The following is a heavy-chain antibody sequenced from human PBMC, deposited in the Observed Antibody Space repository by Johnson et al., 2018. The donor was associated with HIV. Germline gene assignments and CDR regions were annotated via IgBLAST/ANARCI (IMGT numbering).Heavy chain of an antibody. D-gene: IGHD5-18*01. V-gene: IGHV3-30-3*01. CDR3: ARVRGYSYGAHAFDI. Sequence: QMLLVESGGGVVQPGRSLRLSCAASGFTFSSYALHWVRQAPGTWLDWVAVISYDGSNKYYADSVNRRFTISRDNSTNTLYLQMHSLRAEDTAVYYCARVRGYSYGAHAFDIWGQGTMVTVSS. CDR2: ISYDGSNK. CDR1: GFTFSSYA. J-gene: IGHJ3*02.